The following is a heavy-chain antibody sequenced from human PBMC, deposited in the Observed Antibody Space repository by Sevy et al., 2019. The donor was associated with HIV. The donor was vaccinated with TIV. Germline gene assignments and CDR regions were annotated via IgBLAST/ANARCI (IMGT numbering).Heavy chain of an antibody. CDR2: IKKDGSVK. CDR3: ARWRGAQSEFDY. D-gene: IGHD3-3*01. J-gene: IGHJ4*02. CDR1: GFTFSSYW. Sequence: GESLKISCAASGFTFSSYWMSWVRQAPGKGLEWVADIKKDGSVKLYADAVKGRFTISRDIAENSVDLQMKSLRAEDTAVYFCARWRGAQSEFDYWGQGTRVTVSS. V-gene: IGHV3-7*01.